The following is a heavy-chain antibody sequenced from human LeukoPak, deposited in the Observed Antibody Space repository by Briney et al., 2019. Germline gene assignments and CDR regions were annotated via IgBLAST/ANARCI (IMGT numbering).Heavy chain of an antibody. J-gene: IGHJ4*02. CDR1: GGSISSGGYY. CDR3: ARGGGNSGSYGLDY. Sequence: SGTLSLTCTVSGGSISSGGYYWSWIRQHPGKGLEWIGYIYYSGSTYYNPSLKSRVTISVDTSKNQFSLKLSSVTAADTAVYYCARGGGNSGSYGLDYWGQGTLVTVSS. D-gene: IGHD1-26*01. V-gene: IGHV4-31*03. CDR2: IYYSGST.